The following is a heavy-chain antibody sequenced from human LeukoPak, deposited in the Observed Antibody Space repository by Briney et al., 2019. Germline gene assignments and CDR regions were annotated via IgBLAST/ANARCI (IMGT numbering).Heavy chain of an antibody. CDR3: AKAPRPYCSGAGCYYFDY. J-gene: IGHJ4*02. CDR2: IRDSGGYT. CDR1: GSTFRTYG. Sequence: PGGSLRLSCAASGSTFRTYGMSWVRQAPGKGLEWVSTIRDSGGYTYYADSVKGRFTISKDNSKNMLYLQMNSLRVEDTAIYYCAKAPRPYCSGAGCYYFDYWGQGTLVTVSS. D-gene: IGHD2-15*01. V-gene: IGHV3-23*01.